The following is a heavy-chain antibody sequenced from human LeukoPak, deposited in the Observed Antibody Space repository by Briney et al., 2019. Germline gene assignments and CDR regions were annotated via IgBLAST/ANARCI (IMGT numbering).Heavy chain of an antibody. J-gene: IGHJ5*02. CDR2: INSDGSST. D-gene: IGHD3-16*01. CDR3: ARDLVGGHNWFDP. CDR1: GFTFSSYW. Sequence: PSGGSLRLPCAASGFTFSSYWMHWVRQAPGKGLVWVSRINSDGSSTSYADSVKGRFTISRDNAKNCLYLQMNSLRVEDTAVYFCARDLVGGHNWFDPWGQGTLVTVSS. V-gene: IGHV3-74*01.